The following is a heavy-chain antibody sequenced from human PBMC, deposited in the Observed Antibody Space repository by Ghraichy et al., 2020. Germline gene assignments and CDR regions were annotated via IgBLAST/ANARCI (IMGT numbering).Heavy chain of an antibody. D-gene: IGHD3-3*01. J-gene: IGHJ6*02. Sequence: GGSLRLSCSGSGFNFSSYSMNWVRQAPGKGLEWVASIDKTSIYIHYAEVLRGRFTISRDNTKNLQYLQMNSLTAGDTAVYYCGRDNHDFSSGGLCTSSGMDVWGQGTAVTVS. CDR3: GRDNHDFSSGGLCTSSGMDV. CDR1: GFNFSSYS. V-gene: IGHV3-21*01. CDR2: IDKTSIYI.